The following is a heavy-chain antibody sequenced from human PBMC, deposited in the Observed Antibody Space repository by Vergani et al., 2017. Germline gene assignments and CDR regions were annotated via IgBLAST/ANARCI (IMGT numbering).Heavy chain of an antibody. CDR2: ISYDGTQK. J-gene: IGHJ1*01. CDR1: GFTSSYYG. D-gene: IGHD1-1*01. CDR3: ATKSCGTPGCQIGYFRE. Sequence: GQLLQSEGAVVQPGGSLRLSCVASGFTSSYYGMHWVRQAPGKGLEWVAVISYDGTQKYYADSVKGRFTISRDNSKSTLYLQMNSLRTEDTAVYYCATKSCGTPGCQIGYFREWGQGTLVTVSS. V-gene: IGHV3-30*03.